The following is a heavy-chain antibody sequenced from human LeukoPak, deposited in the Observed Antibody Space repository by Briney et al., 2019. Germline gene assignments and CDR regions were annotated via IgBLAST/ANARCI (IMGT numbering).Heavy chain of an antibody. CDR1: GGTFSSYA. Sequence: SVKVSCKASGGTFSSYAISWVRQAPGQGLEWMGRIIPILGIANYAQKFQGRVTITADKSTSTAYMELSSLRSEDTAVYYCARDQSPMIADYWGQGTLVTVSS. CDR3: ARDQSPMIADY. D-gene: IGHD3-22*01. J-gene: IGHJ4*02. V-gene: IGHV1-69*04. CDR2: IIPILGIA.